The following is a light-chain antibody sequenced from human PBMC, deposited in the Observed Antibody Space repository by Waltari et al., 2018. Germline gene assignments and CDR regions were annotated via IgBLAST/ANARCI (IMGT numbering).Light chain of an antibody. Sequence: QSALTQPASVAGAPGQSITLSCSGTDSDVGAYAFVSWYQQPPGKAPHLIIYEVSNRPSGISNRFSASKSGNTASLTISGLQAEDEADYYCSSYTTSSAPGVFGTGTRVTVL. V-gene: IGLV2-14*01. CDR1: DSDVGAYAF. J-gene: IGLJ1*01. CDR2: EVS. CDR3: SSYTTSSAPGV.